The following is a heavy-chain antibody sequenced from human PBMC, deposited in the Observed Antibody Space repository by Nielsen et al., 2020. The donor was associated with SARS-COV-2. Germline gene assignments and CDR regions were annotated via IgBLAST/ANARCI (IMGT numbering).Heavy chain of an antibody. Sequence: SLKISCAASGFTIDDYAMHWVRQAPGKGLEWVSGISWNSGSIGYADSVKGRFTISRDNAKNSLYLQMNSLRAEDTAVYHCVRDEVEMATTPGFDSWGQGTLVTVSS. J-gene: IGHJ4*02. V-gene: IGHV3-9*01. CDR2: ISWNSGSI. CDR1: GFTIDDYA. D-gene: IGHD5-24*01. CDR3: VRDEVEMATTPGFDS.